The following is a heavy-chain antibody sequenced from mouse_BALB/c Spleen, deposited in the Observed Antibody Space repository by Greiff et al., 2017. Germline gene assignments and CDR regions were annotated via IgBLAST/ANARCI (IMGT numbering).Heavy chain of an antibody. J-gene: IGHJ3*01. Sequence: EVQLQESGPGLVKPSQSLSLTCTVTGYSITSYYAWNWIRQFPGNKLEWMGYISYSGSTSYNPSLKSRISITRDTSKNQFFLQLNSVTTEDTATYYCARETDGFDYWGQGTLVTVSA. V-gene: IGHV3-2*02. CDR2: ISYSGST. CDR3: ARETDGFDY. D-gene: IGHD2-3*01. CDR1: GYSITSYYA.